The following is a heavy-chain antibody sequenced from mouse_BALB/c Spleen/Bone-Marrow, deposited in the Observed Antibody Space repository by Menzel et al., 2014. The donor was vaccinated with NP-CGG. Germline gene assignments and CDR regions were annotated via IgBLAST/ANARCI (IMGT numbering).Heavy chain of an antibody. CDR2: IYPGSGST. V-gene: IGHV1S22*01. J-gene: IGHJ2*01. Sequence: LQQSGSELVRPGASVKLSCKASGYTFTSYWMHWVKQRHGQGLEWIGNIYPGSGSTNYDEKFKSKGTLTVDTSPSTAYMHLSSLTSEDSAVYYCTSWDYWGQGTTLPVSS. CDR3: TSWDY. CDR1: GYTFTSYW.